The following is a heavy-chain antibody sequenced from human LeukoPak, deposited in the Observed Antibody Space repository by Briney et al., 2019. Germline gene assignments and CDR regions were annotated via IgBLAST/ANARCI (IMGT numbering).Heavy chain of an antibody. J-gene: IGHJ4*02. CDR3: AKDSFSGYEGGYFDY. CDR2: IKQDGSEK. Sequence: GGSLRLSCAASGFTFSSYWMSWVRQAPGKGLEWVANIKQDGSEKYYVDSVKGRFTISRDNAKNSLYLQMNSLRVEDTALYYCAKDSFSGYEGGYFDYWGQGTLVTVSS. V-gene: IGHV3-7*03. D-gene: IGHD3-22*01. CDR1: GFTFSSYW.